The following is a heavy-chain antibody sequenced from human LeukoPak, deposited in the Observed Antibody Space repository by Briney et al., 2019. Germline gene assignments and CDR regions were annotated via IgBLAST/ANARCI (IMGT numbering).Heavy chain of an antibody. D-gene: IGHD6-13*01. CDR3: ARLGRIAASPGDY. CDR1: GYRFTDYW. J-gene: IGHJ4*02. Sequence: AGESLKISCKGSGYRFTDYWIAWVRQMPGKGLEWMGIIYPGDSDTRYSPSFQGQVTISADKSISTAYLQWSSLKASDTAMYYCARLGRIAASPGDYWGQGTLVTVSS. CDR2: IYPGDSDT. V-gene: IGHV5-51*01.